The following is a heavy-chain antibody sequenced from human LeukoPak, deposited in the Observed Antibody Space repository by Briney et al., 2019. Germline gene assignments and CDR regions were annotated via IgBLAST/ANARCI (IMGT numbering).Heavy chain of an antibody. Sequence: PGGSLRLSCAASGFIFRHYAMHWVRQAPGKGLEWVADMSDDGTKKYYGDSVKGRFTISRDNSLSTLYLQMNSLRPEDTALYYCARESGYSYGYGVGYWGQGTLVTVSA. CDR3: ARESGYSYGYGVGY. CDR2: MSDDGTKK. V-gene: IGHV3-30-3*01. CDR1: GFIFRHYA. D-gene: IGHD5-12*01. J-gene: IGHJ4*02.